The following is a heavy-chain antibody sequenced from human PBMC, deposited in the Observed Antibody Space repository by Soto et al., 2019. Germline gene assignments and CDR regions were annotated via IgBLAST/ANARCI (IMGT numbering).Heavy chain of an antibody. CDR3: PKGILVEVPGTRAFDI. Sequence: EVPLLESGGGLVPAGGSLRLSCAASGFSVSTYAMSWVRQAPGKGLEWVSTVGRGDSTFYADSVRGRFTISRDNYNNALFLQMNSLLADDTALYYCPKGILVEVPGTRAFDIWGQGTMVLVSS. J-gene: IGHJ3*02. CDR2: VGRGDST. V-gene: IGHV3-23*01. CDR1: GFSVSTYA. D-gene: IGHD2-2*01.